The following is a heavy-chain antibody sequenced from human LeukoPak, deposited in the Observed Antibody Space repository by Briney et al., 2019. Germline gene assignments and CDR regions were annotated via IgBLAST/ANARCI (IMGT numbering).Heavy chain of an antibody. Sequence: QPGGSLRLSCAASGFTFSSYAMSWVRQAPGKGLEWVSAISGSGGSTYYADSVKGRFTISRDNSKNTLYLQMNSLRAEDTAVYYCAKYEPYYDILTGCSQYYFDYWGQGTLVTVSS. CDR1: GFTFSSYA. V-gene: IGHV3-23*01. J-gene: IGHJ4*02. D-gene: IGHD3-9*01. CDR3: AKYEPYYDILTGCSQYYFDY. CDR2: ISGSGGST.